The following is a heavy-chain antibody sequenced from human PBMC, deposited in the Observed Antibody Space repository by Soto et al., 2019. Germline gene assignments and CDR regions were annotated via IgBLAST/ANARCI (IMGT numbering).Heavy chain of an antibody. D-gene: IGHD3-10*01. CDR1: GFTFSSYG. V-gene: IGHV3-33*01. CDR3: AREKSSGAGEGGGGVRVLSY. CDR2: IWYDGSNK. J-gene: IGHJ4*02. Sequence: QVQLVESGGGVVQPGRSLRLSCAASGFTFSSYGMHWVRQAPGKGLEWVAVIWYDGSNKYYADSVKGRFTISRDNSKNTLYLQMNSLRAEDTAVYYCAREKSSGAGEGGGGVRVLSYWGQGTLVTVSS.